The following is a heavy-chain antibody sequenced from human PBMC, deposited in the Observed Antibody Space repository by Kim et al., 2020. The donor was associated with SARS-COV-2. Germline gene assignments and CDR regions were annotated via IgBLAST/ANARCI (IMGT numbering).Heavy chain of an antibody. J-gene: IGHJ5*02. CDR3: ARHPIAAAGIGWFDP. Sequence: PPLKSRVTISVDTYKNQFSLKLSSVTAADTAVYYCARHPIAAAGIGWFDPWGQGTLVTVSS. V-gene: IGHV4-30-2*03. D-gene: IGHD6-13*01.